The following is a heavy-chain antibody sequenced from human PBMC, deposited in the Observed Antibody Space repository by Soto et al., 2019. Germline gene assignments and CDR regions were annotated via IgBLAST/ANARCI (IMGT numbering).Heavy chain of an antibody. Sequence: GGSLRLSCTASGFTFGDYAMSWFRQAPGKGLEWVGFIRSKAYGGTTEYAASVKGRFTISRDDSKSIAYLQMNSLKTEDTAVYYCTTSHYDFWSGYTFDYWGQGTLVTVSS. J-gene: IGHJ4*02. CDR2: IRSKAYGGTT. D-gene: IGHD3-3*01. CDR3: TTSHYDFWSGYTFDY. CDR1: GFTFGDYA. V-gene: IGHV3-49*03.